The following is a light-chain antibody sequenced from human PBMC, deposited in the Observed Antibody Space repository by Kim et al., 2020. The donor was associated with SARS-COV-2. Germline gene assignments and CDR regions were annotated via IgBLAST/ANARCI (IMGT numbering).Light chain of an antibody. J-gene: IGKJ1*01. V-gene: IGKV3-20*01. CDR1: QSISNNY. Sequence: EIVLTQSPGTLSLSPGERVTLSCRASQSISNNYLAWFQQKLGQAPRLLIYGASKRATGIPDRFSGSGSGTDFTLTISRLEPEDFAVYYCQQYDSSPLTFGQGTKVEIK. CDR3: QQYDSSPLT. CDR2: GAS.